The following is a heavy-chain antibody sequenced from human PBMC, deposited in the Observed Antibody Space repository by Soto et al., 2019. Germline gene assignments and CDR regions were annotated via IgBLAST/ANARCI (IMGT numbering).Heavy chain of an antibody. CDR1: GGSISSGGYY. D-gene: IGHD2-15*01. CDR3: ARRQRYCSGGSCYPPPSDGGYYMDV. Sequence: QVQLQESGPGLVKPSQTLSLTCTVSGGSISSGGYYWSWIRQHPGKGLEWIGYIYYSGSTYYNPSLKSRVTISVDTSKNQFSLKLSSVTAADTAVYYCARRQRYCSGGSCYPPPSDGGYYMDVWGKGTTVTVSS. CDR2: IYYSGST. J-gene: IGHJ6*03. V-gene: IGHV4-31*03.